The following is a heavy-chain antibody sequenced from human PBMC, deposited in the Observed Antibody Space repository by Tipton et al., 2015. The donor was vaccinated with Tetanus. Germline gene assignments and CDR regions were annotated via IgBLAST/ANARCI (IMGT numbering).Heavy chain of an antibody. D-gene: IGHD3-10*01. CDR2: ISSSGGST. CDR1: GFTFSSYA. Sequence: SLRLSCAASGFTFSSYAMSWVRQAPGKGLEWVSVISSSGGSTYYADSVKGRFTISRDKSKNTLYLQMHSLRAGDTAVYYCTKGQFAEDDYWGQGTLVTVSS. CDR3: TKGQFAEDDY. J-gene: IGHJ4*02. V-gene: IGHV3-23*01.